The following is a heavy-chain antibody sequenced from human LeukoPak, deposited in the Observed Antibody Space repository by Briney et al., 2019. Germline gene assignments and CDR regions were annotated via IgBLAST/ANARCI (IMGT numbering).Heavy chain of an antibody. V-gene: IGHV3-48*03. D-gene: IGHD3-10*02. CDR1: GFPFSSYE. CDR3: AELGITMIGGV. CDR2: ISSSGSTI. Sequence: PGGPLRLFCAASGFPFSSYEMNGVRQAPGEGLEGGSYISSSGSTIYHADSVKGRYTISRDNAKNSLYLQMNSLRAEDTAVYYCAELGITMIGGVWGKGTTVTISS. J-gene: IGHJ6*04.